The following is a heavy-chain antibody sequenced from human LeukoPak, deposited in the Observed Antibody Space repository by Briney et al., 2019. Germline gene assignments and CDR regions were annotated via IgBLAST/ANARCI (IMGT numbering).Heavy chain of an antibody. CDR3: ARDREDSSDYYYFDY. D-gene: IGHD3-22*01. J-gene: IGHJ4*02. Sequence: SETLSLTCAVSGGSISSGGYSWSWIRQPPGKGLEWIGYIYHSGSTHYNPSLKSRVTISVDRSKNQFSLKLSSVTAADTAVYYCARDREDSSDYYYFDYWGQGTLVTVSS. CDR1: GGSISSGGYS. V-gene: IGHV4-30-2*01. CDR2: IYHSGST.